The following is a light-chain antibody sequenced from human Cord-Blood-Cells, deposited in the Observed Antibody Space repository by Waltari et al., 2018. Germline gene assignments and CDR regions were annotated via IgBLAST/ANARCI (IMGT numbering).Light chain of an antibody. CDR3: QQYGSSPYT. CDR2: GAS. Sequence: IVFTQYPGTLSVSPGERADLSCRASQSVSSSYLAWYQQKPGQPPRLPIYGASSRATGIPDRFSGSGSGTDFTLTISRLEPEDFAVYYCQQYGSSPYTFGQGTKLEIK. J-gene: IGKJ2*01. V-gene: IGKV3-20*01. CDR1: QSVSSSY.